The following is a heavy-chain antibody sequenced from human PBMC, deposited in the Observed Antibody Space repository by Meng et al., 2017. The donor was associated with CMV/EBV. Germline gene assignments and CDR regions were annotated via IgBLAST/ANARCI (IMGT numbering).Heavy chain of an antibody. CDR2: IRYDGSNK. CDR1: GFTFSSYG. Sequence: LSLTCAASGFTFSSYGMHWVRQAPGKGLEWVAFIRYDGSNKYYADSVKGRFTISRDNSKNTLYLQMNSLRAEDTAVYYCAKDSSTSSAKGSYFDYWGQGTLVTVSS. J-gene: IGHJ4*02. D-gene: IGHD2-2*01. CDR3: AKDSSTSSAKGSYFDY. V-gene: IGHV3-30*02.